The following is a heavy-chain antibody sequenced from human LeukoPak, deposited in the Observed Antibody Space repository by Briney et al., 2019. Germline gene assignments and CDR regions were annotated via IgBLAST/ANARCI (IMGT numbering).Heavy chain of an antibody. J-gene: IGHJ4*02. V-gene: IGHV3-64*01. CDR1: GFTFSNYA. Sequence: GGSLRLSCAASGFTFSNYAMHWVRQAPGKGLEYVSTITTNGDRTYYANSVKGRFTISRDNSKHTLYLQMGSLRAEDMAVYYCARDLSGSNALDYWGQGTLVTVSS. D-gene: IGHD1-26*01. CDR2: ITTNGDRT. CDR3: ARDLSGSNALDY.